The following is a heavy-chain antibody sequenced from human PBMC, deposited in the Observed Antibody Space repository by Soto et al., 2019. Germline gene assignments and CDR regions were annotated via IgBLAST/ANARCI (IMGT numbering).Heavy chain of an antibody. J-gene: IGHJ4*02. D-gene: IGHD6-19*01. Sequence: GESLKISCKASGYSFTNFWLGWVRQMPGKGLEWLGIIYPGDSETRYSPSFQGQVTISADRSISTAYLQWSSLKASDTAIYYCATQHPLDSSGWYNWGQGTLVTVSS. V-gene: IGHV5-51*01. CDR2: IYPGDSET. CDR3: ATQHPLDSSGWYN. CDR1: GYSFTNFW.